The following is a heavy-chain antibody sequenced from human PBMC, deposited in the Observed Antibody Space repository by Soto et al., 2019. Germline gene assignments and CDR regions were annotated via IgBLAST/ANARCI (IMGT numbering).Heavy chain of an antibody. V-gene: IGHV1-58*01. Sequence: QMHLVQSGPEVKKPGTSVKVSCKASGFTFTSSAVQWVRQPRGQRLEWIGWIVVGSGNTNYAQKFQERVTITRDMSTSTAYMELSSLRSEDTAVYYCAATYYYDSSCYQALNDAFDIWGQGTMVTVSS. J-gene: IGHJ3*02. CDR1: GFTFTSSA. CDR3: AATYYYDSSCYQALNDAFDI. CDR2: IVVGSGNT. D-gene: IGHD3-22*01.